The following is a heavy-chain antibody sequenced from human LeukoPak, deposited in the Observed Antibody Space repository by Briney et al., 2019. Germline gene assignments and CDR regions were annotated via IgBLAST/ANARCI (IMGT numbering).Heavy chain of an antibody. V-gene: IGHV4-59*11. CDR2: IFYSGTT. J-gene: IGHJ4*02. CDR1: GVPISSHY. D-gene: IGHD3-22*01. Sequence: SETLSLTCTVSGVPISSHYWSWIRQPPGKGLEWIGYIFYSGTTNYNPSLKSRVTISLDTSKKQFTLKLASVTAADTAVYYCARGVGYYYDSSGYYLYFDYWGQGTLVTVSS. CDR3: ARGVGYYYDSSGYYLYFDY.